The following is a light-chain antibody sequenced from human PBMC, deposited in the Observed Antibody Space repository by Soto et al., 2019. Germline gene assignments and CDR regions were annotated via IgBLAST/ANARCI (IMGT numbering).Light chain of an antibody. J-gene: IGLJ2*01. CDR2: RDN. CDR3: AAWDDSLSGVV. CDR1: SSNIGNNH. V-gene: IGLV1-47*01. Sequence: QPVLTQPPSASGTPGQRVTISCSGSSSNIGNNHVYWYQQLPGTAPQLLIYRDNERPSGVPDRFSGSKSGTSAYLAISGLRSEDEVDYCCAAWDDSLSGVVFGGGNKLTVL.